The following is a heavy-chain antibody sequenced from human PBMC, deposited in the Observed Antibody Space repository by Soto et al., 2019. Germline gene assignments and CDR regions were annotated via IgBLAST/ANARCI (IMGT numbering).Heavy chain of an antibody. D-gene: IGHD3-10*01. CDR1: GVSISGGGFS. Sequence: LSLTCAVSGVSISGGGFSWSWIRQPPGKGLEWIGYILHTGGTQYNPSLKSRVSMSVDKSKNQFSLHLTSVTAADTAVYYCVRLQFGEGFDYWGQGALVTVSS. V-gene: IGHV4-30-2*01. CDR3: VRLQFGEGFDY. J-gene: IGHJ4*02. CDR2: ILHTGGT.